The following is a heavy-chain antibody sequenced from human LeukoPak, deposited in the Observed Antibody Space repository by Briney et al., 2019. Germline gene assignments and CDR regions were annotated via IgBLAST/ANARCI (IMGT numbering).Heavy chain of an antibody. CDR3: ARQSPRGYYYMDG. Sequence: GESLKLSCKGSGCSFSCYWIGWVRQMPGKGLEWMGIIYPGDSATRYSPSFQGQVTISAAKSISTAYLQWSRLKAADTAMYYCARQSPRGYYYMDGWGKGTTVTVSS. CDR1: GCSFSCYW. V-gene: IGHV5-51*01. CDR2: IYPGDSAT. J-gene: IGHJ6*03.